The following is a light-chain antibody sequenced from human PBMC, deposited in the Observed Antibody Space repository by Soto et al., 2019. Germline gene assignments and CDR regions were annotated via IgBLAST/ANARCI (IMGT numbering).Light chain of an antibody. Sequence: NFMLTQRHSVSECPGKTVTISCTRSSGSIASNYVQWYQQRPGSAPTTVIYEDNHRPSGVPDRFSGSIDSSSNSASLTISGLKTEDEADYYCQSYASGVVFLRGTKLTVL. J-gene: IGLJ2*01. CDR2: EDN. CDR1: SGSIASNY. V-gene: IGLV6-57*04. CDR3: QSYASGVV.